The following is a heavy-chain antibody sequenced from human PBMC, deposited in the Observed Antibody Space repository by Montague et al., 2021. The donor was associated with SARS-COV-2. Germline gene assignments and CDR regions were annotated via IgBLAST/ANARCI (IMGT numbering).Heavy chain of an antibody. CDR2: INHSGST. V-gene: IGHV4-34*01. D-gene: IGHD4-17*01. CDR1: GFSFGDHA. CDR3: ARGRTVTTFYYYYYGMDV. J-gene: IGHJ6*02. Sequence: LRLSCSASGFSFGDHAMHWVRLAPGKGLEWIGEINHSGSTNYNXSLKSRVTISVDTSKNQFSLKLSSVTAADTAVYYCARGRTVTTFYYYYYGMDVWGQGTTVTVSS.